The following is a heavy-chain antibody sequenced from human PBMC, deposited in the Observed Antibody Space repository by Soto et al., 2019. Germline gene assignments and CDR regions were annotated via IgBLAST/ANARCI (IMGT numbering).Heavy chain of an antibody. Sequence: GGSLRLSCAASGFTFSSYAMSWVRQAPGKGLEWVSAISGSGGSTYYADSVKGRFTISRDNSKNTLYLQMNSLRAEDTAVYYCTRQQNFMDAFDIWGQGTMVTVSS. CDR1: GFTFSSYA. J-gene: IGHJ3*02. CDR2: ISGSGGST. CDR3: TRQQNFMDAFDI. V-gene: IGHV3-23*01.